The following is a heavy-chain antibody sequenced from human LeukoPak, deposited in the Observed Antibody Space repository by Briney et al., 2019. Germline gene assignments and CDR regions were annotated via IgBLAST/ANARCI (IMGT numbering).Heavy chain of an antibody. CDR2: ISGSGGST. CDR1: GFTFSSYA. CDR3: AKCSGWFVRGKDYYYYYMDV. V-gene: IGHV3-23*01. J-gene: IGHJ6*03. D-gene: IGHD6-19*01. Sequence: GGSLRLSCAASGFTFSSYAMSWVRQAPGKGLEWVSAISGSGGSTYYADSVKGRFTISRDKSKNTLYLQMNSLRAEDTAVYYCAKCSGWFVRGKDYYYYYMDVWGKGTTVTVSS.